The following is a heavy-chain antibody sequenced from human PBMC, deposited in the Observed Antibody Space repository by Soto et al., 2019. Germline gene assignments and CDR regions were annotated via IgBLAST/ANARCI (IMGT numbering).Heavy chain of an antibody. V-gene: IGHV1-2*02. D-gene: IGHD2-15*01. CDR2: INPNSGGT. J-gene: IGHJ5*02. Sequence: ASVKVSCKASGYTFTGYYIHWVRQAPGQGLEWMGWINPNSGGTNYAQKFQGRVTMTRDTSISTAYMELSRLRSGDTAIYYCARGRDIVXVVAAPGPRRVESGFDPWGQGTLVTVSS. CDR3: ARGRDIVXVVAAPGPRRVESGFDP. CDR1: GYTFTGYY.